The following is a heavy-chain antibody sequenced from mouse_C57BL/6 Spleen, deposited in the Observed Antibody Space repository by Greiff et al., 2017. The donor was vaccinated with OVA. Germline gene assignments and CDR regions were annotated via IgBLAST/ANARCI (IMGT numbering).Heavy chain of an antibody. D-gene: IGHD3-3*01. J-gene: IGHJ4*01. V-gene: IGHV5-6*01. CDR1: GFTFSSYG. Sequence: EVQLVESGGDLVKPGGSLKLSCAASGFTFSSYGMSWVRQTPDKRLEWVATISSGGSYTYYPDSVKGRFTISRDNAKNTLYLQMSSLKSEDTAMYYCARLGTRDAMDYWGQGTSVTVSS. CDR3: ARLGTRDAMDY. CDR2: ISSGGSYT.